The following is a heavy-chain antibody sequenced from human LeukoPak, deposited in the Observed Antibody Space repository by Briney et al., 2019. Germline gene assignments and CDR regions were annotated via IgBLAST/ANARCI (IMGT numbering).Heavy chain of an antibody. D-gene: IGHD6-13*01. CDR2: ISGSGGST. CDR3: AKDPKGAAAIPGGIWFDP. CDR1: GFTFSSYA. V-gene: IGHV3-23*01. J-gene: IGHJ5*02. Sequence: GGSLRLSCAASGFTFSSYAMSWVRQAPGKGLEWVSAISGSGGSTYYADSVKGRFTISRDNSKNTLYLQMNSLRAEDTAVYYCAKDPKGAAAIPGGIWFDPWGQGTLVTVSS.